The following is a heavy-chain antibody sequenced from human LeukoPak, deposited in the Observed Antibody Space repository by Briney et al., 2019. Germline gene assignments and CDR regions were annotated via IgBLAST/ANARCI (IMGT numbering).Heavy chain of an antibody. CDR1: GGSISSGGYY. D-gene: IGHD6-13*01. Sequence: SQTLSLTCTVSGGSISSGGYYWSWIRQPPGKGLEWIGYIYHSGSTYYNPSLKSRVTISVDRSKNQFSLKLSSVTAADTAVYYCAVGIAAAGNPGHPPKNWFDPWGQGTLVTVSS. V-gene: IGHV4-30-2*01. CDR2: IYHSGST. J-gene: IGHJ5*02. CDR3: AVGIAAAGNPGHPPKNWFDP.